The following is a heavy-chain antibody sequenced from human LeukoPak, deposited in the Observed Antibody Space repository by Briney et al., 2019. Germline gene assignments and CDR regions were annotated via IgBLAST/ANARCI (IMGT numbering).Heavy chain of an antibody. J-gene: IGHJ4*02. Sequence: PSETLSLTCSVSGGAVSSGLDYWGWIRQPPGKGLEWVGNIYYTGSTYSNPSLKSRVTMSVDTSKNQFSLKMSSVTAADTAVYYCTRLSIGRYFDYIFHSWGQGALVTVSS. D-gene: IGHD3-9*01. V-gene: IGHV4-39*01. CDR3: TRLSIGRYFDYIFHS. CDR1: GGAVSSGLDY. CDR2: IYYTGST.